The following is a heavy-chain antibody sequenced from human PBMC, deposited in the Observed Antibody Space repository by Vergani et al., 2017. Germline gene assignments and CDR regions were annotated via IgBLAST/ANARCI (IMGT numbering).Heavy chain of an antibody. J-gene: IGHJ4*02. D-gene: IGHD2-8*01. CDR1: GGTFSSYT. V-gene: IGHV1-69*01. Sequence: QVQLVQSGAEVKKPGSSVKVSCKASGGTFSSYTISWVRQAPGQGLEWMGGIIPIFGTANYAQKFQGRVTITPDESTSTAYMELSSLGSEDTAVYYCARDRPAPPGVGIWGFDYWGQGTLVTVSS. CDR3: ARDRPAPPGVGIWGFDY. CDR2: IIPIFGTA.